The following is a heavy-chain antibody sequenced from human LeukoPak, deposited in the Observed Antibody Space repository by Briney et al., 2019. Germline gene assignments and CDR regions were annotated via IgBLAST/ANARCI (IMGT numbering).Heavy chain of an antibody. CDR1: GFTFSSYA. CDR3: ARAFRDNKDLNC. CDR2: ISGSGGST. V-gene: IGHV3-23*01. J-gene: IGHJ4*02. D-gene: IGHD2-15*01. Sequence: PGGSLRLSCAASGFTFSSYAMSWVRQAPGKGLEWVSAISGSGGSTYYADSVKGRFTISRDNSKNTLYLQMNSLRAEDTAVYYCARAFRDNKDLNCWGQGTLVTVSS.